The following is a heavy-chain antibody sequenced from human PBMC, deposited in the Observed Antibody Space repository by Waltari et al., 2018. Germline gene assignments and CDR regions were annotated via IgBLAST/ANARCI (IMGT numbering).Heavy chain of an antibody. CDR3: ARVYFYGSGSYYAPFDY. J-gene: IGHJ4*02. Sequence: QVQLQQWGTGLLKPSETLSLTCAVYGGSFSGYYWSWIRQPPGKGLEWIGEINHSGSTNYNPSLKSRVTISVDTSKNQFSLKLSSVTAADTAVYYCARVYFYGSGSYYAPFDYWGQGTLVTVSS. V-gene: IGHV4-34*01. CDR1: GGSFSGYY. D-gene: IGHD3-10*01. CDR2: INHSGST.